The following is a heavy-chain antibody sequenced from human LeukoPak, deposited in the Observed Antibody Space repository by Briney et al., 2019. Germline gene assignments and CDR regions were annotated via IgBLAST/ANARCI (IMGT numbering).Heavy chain of an antibody. D-gene: IGHD3-22*01. CDR3: AHSPPLYYYDSSRSPPFDY. Sequence: SGPMLVKPTQTLTLTCTFSGFSLSNSGVGVGWIRQPPGKALEWLTLIYWDDDRRYSPSMKSRLIITKDTSKNQVVLTLTNMDPVDTATYYCAHSPPLYYYDSSRSPPFDYWGQGTLVTVSS. V-gene: IGHV2-5*02. CDR2: IYWDDDR. J-gene: IGHJ4*02. CDR1: GFSLSNSGVG.